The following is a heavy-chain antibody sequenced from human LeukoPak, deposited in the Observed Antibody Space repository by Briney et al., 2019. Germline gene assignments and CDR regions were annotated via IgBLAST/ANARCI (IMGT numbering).Heavy chain of an antibody. V-gene: IGHV4-30-4*01. Sequence: SQTLSLTCTVSGGSISSGDYYWSWIRQAPGKGLEWIGYIYYSGSTYYNPSLKSRVTISVDTSKNQFSLKLSSVTAADTAVYYCARDLFYGSGSYWAFDIWGQGTMVTVSS. CDR1: GGSISSGDYY. CDR3: ARDLFYGSGSYWAFDI. D-gene: IGHD3-10*01. CDR2: IYYSGST. J-gene: IGHJ3*02.